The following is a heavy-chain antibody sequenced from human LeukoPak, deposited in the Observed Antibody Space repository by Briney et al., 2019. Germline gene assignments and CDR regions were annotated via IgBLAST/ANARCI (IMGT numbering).Heavy chain of an antibody. CDR2: ISGSGGNT. V-gene: IGHV3-23*01. J-gene: IGHJ4*02. D-gene: IGHD4-11*01. CDR3: ARETVTTIDY. CDR1: GFTFNNYA. Sequence: GGSLRLSCAVSGFTFNNYAMSWVPQAPGKGLEWVSAISGSGGNTYYADSVKGQFTISRDNSQNMLYLQMNSLRAEDTAIYYCARETVTTIDYWGQGTLVTVSS.